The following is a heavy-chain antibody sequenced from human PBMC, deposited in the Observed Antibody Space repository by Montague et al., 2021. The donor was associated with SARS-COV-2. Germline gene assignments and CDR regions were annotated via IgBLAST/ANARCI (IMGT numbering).Heavy chain of an antibody. V-gene: IGHV4-39*01. CDR1: GGSVSSRSYY. CDR2: IFYTGNT. J-gene: IGHJ3*02. CDR3: ARHPGSPKDAFDI. Sequence: SETLSLTCTVSGGSVSSRSYYWGWIRQPPGKGLEWIGTIFYTGNTXYNPSLESRITISIDRPKNQFSLKLTSVTAADTSLYYCARHPGSPKDAFDIWGQGTMVTVSS.